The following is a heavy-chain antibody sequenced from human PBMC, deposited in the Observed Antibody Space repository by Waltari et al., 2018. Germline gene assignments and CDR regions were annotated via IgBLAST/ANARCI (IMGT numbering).Heavy chain of an antibody. CDR3: ARGPVSMPYYYDSSGYNY. V-gene: IGHV4-34*01. CDR2: INHSGST. D-gene: IGHD3-22*01. CDR1: GGSFRGYY. Sequence: QVQLQQWGAGLLKPSETLSPTCAVYGGSFRGYYWSWTRTPPGKGLEWSGEINHSGSTNYNPSLKSRVTISVDTSQNQFSLKLSSVTAADTAVYYCARGPVSMPYYYDSSGYNYWGQGTLVTVSS. J-gene: IGHJ4*02.